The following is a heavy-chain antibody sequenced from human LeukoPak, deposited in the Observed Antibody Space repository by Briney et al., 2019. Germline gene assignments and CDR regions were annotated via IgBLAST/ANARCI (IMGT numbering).Heavy chain of an antibody. CDR1: GGSVSSGSYY. J-gene: IGHJ6*02. CDR3: ARAVAGSYYYYYYGMDV. CDR2: IYYSGTT. V-gene: IGHV4-61*01. Sequence: SETLSLTCTVSGGSVSSGSYYWGWIRQPPGKGLEGIGYIYYSGTTNYNPSLKSRVTISVATSKTQFPLKLSSVTAADTAVYYCARAVAGSYYYYYYGMDVWGQGTTVTVSS. D-gene: IGHD6-19*01.